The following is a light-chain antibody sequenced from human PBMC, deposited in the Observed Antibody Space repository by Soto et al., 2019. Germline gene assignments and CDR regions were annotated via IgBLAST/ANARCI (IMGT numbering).Light chain of an antibody. CDR1: SSDVGRYNY. Sequence: QSVLTQPASVSGSPGQSITISCTGTSSDVGRYNYVSWYQHHPGKAPKLMIYEVSNRPSGVSNRFSGSKSGNTASLTISGLQAEDEADYYCSSYTSNSTYVFGTGTKLTV. J-gene: IGLJ1*01. V-gene: IGLV2-14*01. CDR2: EVS. CDR3: SSYTSNSTYV.